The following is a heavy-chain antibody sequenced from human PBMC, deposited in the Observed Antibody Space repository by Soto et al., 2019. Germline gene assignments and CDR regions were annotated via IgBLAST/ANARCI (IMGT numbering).Heavy chain of an antibody. CDR3: ARRDTSGFLRYFDN. J-gene: IGHJ4*02. V-gene: IGHV1-69*06. Sequence: SVKVSCKASGGTFSSYAINWVRQAPGQGLEWMGGIVPNVGTVNYAQKFRGKVTITADKSTGTAYMELSSLRSEDTALYYCARRDTSGFLRYFDNWGQGTQVTVSS. D-gene: IGHD3-3*01. CDR1: GGTFSSYA. CDR2: IVPNVGTV.